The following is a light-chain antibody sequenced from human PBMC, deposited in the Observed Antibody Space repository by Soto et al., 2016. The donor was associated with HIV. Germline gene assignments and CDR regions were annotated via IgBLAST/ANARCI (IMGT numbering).Light chain of an antibody. V-gene: IGKV1-39*01. CDR1: QNIKSY. CDR2: AAV. J-gene: IGKJ1*01. CDR3: QQSYRTPRT. Sequence: DIQMTQSPSSLSASVEDRVTITCRASQNIKSYLNWYQKKVGEAPKLLIFAAVNLQSGVPSRFSGSVSGTDFILTITSLQPEDFATYYCQQSYRTPRTFGQGTKVEI.